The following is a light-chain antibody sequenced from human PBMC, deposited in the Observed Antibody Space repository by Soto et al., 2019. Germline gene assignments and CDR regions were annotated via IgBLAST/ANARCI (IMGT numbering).Light chain of an antibody. CDR2: DAS. J-gene: IGKJ4*01. CDR1: QSINIW. V-gene: IGKV1-5*01. Sequence: DIQMTQSPSTLSASVGDRVTITCRASQSINIWLAWYQQKPGKAPKLLIYDASSLESGVPSRFSGSGSGTELTLTISSLQPDDFATYYCQQYNSYPLTFGGGTKVEIK. CDR3: QQYNSYPLT.